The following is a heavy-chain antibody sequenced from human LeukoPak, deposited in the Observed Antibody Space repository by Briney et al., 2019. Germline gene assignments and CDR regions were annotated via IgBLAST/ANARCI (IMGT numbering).Heavy chain of an antibody. Sequence: GGSLRLSCAVSGLTFDDYAMSWVRQAPGRGLEWVSAISKSGGHTYYTPSAKGRFTIYRDNSKNTQYLQMNSLRAEDTAVYYCATSWGPDTSAFRWGRDGMDVWGQGATVIVSS. CDR1: GLTFDDYA. J-gene: IGHJ6*02. CDR3: ATSWGPDTSAFRWGRDGMDV. CDR2: ISKSGGHT. D-gene: IGHD3-16*01. V-gene: IGHV3-23*01.